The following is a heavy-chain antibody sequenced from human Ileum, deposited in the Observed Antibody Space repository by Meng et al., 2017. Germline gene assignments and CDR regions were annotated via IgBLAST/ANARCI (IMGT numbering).Heavy chain of an antibody. CDR2: IKEDGSEK. CDR3: ARGGWYWNY. V-gene: IGHV3-7*04. Sequence: GGSLRLSCAASGYTFSAYAMHWVRQAPGRGLEWVANIKEDGSEKNYVESLKGRFTISRDNAKNSLYLQMGSLRAEDTAVYYCARGGWYWNYWGQGTLVTVSS. CDR1: GYTFSAYA. D-gene: IGHD6-19*01. J-gene: IGHJ4*02.